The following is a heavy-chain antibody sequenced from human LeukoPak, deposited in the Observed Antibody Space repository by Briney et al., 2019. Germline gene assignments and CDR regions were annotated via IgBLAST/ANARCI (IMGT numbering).Heavy chain of an antibody. V-gene: IGHV1-69*13. Sequence: SVKVSCKASGGTFSSYAISWVRQAPGQGLAWMGGIIPIFGTANYAQKFQGRVTITADESTSTAYMELSSLRSEDTAVYYCARERVGAATYFDYWGQGTLVTVSS. CDR1: GGTFSSYA. J-gene: IGHJ4*02. CDR2: IIPIFGTA. CDR3: ARERVGAATYFDY. D-gene: IGHD1-26*01.